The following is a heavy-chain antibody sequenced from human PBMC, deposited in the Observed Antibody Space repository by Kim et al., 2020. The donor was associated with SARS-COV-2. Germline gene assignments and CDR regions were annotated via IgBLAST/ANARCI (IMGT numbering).Heavy chain of an antibody. CDR1: GGTFSSYA. D-gene: IGHD3-16*02. Sequence: SVKVSCKASGGTFSSYAISWVRQAPGQGLEWMGGIIPIFGTANYAQKFQGRVTITADESTSTAYMELSSLRSEDTAVYYCARDSEKTPFTDDYVWGSYRYTFDYWGQGTLVTVSS. CDR3: ARDSEKTPFTDDYVWGSYRYTFDY. J-gene: IGHJ4*02. V-gene: IGHV1-69*13. CDR2: IIPIFGTA.